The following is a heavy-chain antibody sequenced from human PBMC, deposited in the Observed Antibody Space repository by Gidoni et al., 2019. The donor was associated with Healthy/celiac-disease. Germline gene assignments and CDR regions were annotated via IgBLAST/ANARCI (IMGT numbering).Heavy chain of an antibody. CDR3: ARGRGYSGYDSALYYYYYMDV. Sequence: QVQLVQSGAEVKKPGSSVKVSCKASGGTFSSYAISWVRQAPGQGLEGMGGIIPIFGTANYAQKFQGRVTITADESTSTAYMELSSLRSEDTAVYYCARGRGYSGYDSALYYYYYMDVWGKGTTVTVSS. D-gene: IGHD5-12*01. CDR1: GGTFSSYA. CDR2: IIPIFGTA. J-gene: IGHJ6*03. V-gene: IGHV1-69*01.